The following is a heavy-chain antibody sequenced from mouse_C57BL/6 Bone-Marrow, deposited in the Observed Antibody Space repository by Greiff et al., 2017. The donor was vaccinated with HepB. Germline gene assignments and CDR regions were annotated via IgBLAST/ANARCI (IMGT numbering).Heavy chain of an antibody. V-gene: IGHV1-82*01. CDR2: IYPGDGDT. D-gene: IGHD1-1*01. Sequence: VQLQQSGPELVKPGASVKISCKASGYAFSSSWINWVKQRPGKGLEWIGRIYPGDGDTNYNGKFKGKATLTADKSSSTAYMQLSSLTSEDSAVYFCARGITTVVSYYFDYWGQGTTLTVSS. J-gene: IGHJ2*01. CDR1: GYAFSSSW. CDR3: ARGITTVVSYYFDY.